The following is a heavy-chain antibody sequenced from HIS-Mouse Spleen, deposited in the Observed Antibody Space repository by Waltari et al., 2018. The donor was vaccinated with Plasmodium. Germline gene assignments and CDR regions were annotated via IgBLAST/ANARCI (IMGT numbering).Heavy chain of an antibody. CDR2: INPNSGGT. CDR1: GYTFTGYY. CDR3: ARVLGYKAAAGTFVEYFQH. D-gene: IGHD6-13*01. V-gene: IGHV1-2*02. J-gene: IGHJ1*01. Sequence: QVQLVQSGAEVKKTGASVKVSCKASGYTFTGYYMHWVRQAPGQGLEWMGWINPNSGGTNYAQKFQGRVTMTRDTPSSTAYRERGRLRYDDTAVYDCARVLGYKAAAGTFVEYFQHWGQGTLVTVSS.